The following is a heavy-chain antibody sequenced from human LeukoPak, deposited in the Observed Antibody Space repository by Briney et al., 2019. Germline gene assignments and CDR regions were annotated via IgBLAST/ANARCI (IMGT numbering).Heavy chain of an antibody. CDR1: GFTFSSYG. CDR2: IRYDRSNK. D-gene: IGHD3-22*01. Sequence: PGGSLRLSCAASGFTFSSYGMHWVRQAPGKGLEWVAFIRYDRSNKYYADSVKGRFTISRDNSKNTLYLQMNSLRAEDTAVYYCAKDPLQYYYDSSGYYYDYWGQGTLVTVSS. J-gene: IGHJ4*02. CDR3: AKDPLQYYYDSSGYYYDY. V-gene: IGHV3-30*02.